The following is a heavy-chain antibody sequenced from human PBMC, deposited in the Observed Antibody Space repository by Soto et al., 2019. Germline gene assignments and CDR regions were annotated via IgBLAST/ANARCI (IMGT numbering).Heavy chain of an antibody. V-gene: IGHV4-61*01. D-gene: IGHD4-17*01. CDR1: GASVRRGSYY. J-gene: IGHJ4*02. Sequence: QVQLQESGPGLVKPSETLSLTCTVSGASVRRGSYYWIWVRRPPGRGLEWIGSSNDTGTTNYNPSFNSRVTMSVDKYNHQFSLKLNPLTAADRAVYGCARVADYVDYFDYWGQGTLVTVSS. CDR3: ARVADYVDYFDY. CDR2: SNDTGTT.